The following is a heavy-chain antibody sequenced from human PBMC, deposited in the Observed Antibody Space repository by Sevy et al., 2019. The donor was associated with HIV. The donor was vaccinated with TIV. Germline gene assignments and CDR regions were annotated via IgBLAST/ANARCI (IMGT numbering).Heavy chain of an antibody. J-gene: IGHJ6*02. V-gene: IGHV1-8*01. CDR2: MSPNSGAT. Sequence: ASVKVSCEASGYTFTSYDINWVLQATGQGLEWMGWMSPNSGATGFAQKFQGRVTLTRNTSISTAYMEVSSLRSEDTAVYYCASGGNGDFWSYEYYYYGMDVWGQRTTVTVSS. CDR1: GYTFTSYD. CDR3: ASGGNGDFWSYEYYYYGMDV. D-gene: IGHD3-3*01.